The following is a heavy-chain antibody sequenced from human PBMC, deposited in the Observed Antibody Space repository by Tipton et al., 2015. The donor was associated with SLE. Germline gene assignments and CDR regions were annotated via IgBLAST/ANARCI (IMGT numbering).Heavy chain of an antibody. CDR2: IFYSGST. CDR1: GFTFSSYSMN. D-gene: IGHD5-12*01. CDR3: ARQGYRGGAMDV. V-gene: IGHV4-39*01. Sequence: LRLSCAASGFTFSSYSMNWVRQAPGKGLEWVGSIFYSGSTFYSSSLKSRVTISVDTSKNQFSLKLNSVTAADTAFYYCARQGYRGGAMDVWGQGTTVTVSS. J-gene: IGHJ6*02.